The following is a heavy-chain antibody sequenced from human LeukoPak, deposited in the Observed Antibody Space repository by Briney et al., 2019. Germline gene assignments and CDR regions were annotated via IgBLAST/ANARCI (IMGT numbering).Heavy chain of an antibody. V-gene: IGHV3-7*01. J-gene: IGHJ5*02. CDR3: ARKKYYYDTSTYGWFDP. CDR2: INQNGSET. CDR1: GFTFSTYW. Sequence: PGGSLRLSCAASGFTFSTYWMTRVRQAPGKGLEWLANINQNGSETYYVDSVKGRFTISRDNAKNSLYLQMNSLRVEDTAVYYCARKKYYYDTSTYGWFDPWGQGTMVTVS. D-gene: IGHD3-22*01.